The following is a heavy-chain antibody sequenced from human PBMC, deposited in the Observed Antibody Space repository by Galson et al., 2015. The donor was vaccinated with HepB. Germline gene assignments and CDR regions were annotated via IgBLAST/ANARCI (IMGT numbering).Heavy chain of an antibody. CDR2: IYDGGSI. V-gene: IGHV3-53*05. Sequence: SLRLSRAASGFTVGASYMSWVRQAPGKGLEWVSVIYDGGSIYYADFAKGRFTISRDNSKNTLYLQLSGLRAEDTAVYYCARAGHYGGMGNWFDSWGQGTLVTVSS. CDR3: ARAGHYGGMGNWFDS. D-gene: IGHD4-23*01. J-gene: IGHJ5*01. CDR1: GFTVGASY.